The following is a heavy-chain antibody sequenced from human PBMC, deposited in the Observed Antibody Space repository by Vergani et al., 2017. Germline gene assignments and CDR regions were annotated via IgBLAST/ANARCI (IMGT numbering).Heavy chain of an antibody. D-gene: IGHD4-11*01. CDR3: ARVALQFGQNNWFDP. CDR2: IIPILGIA. CDR1: GVTFSSYT. V-gene: IGHV1-69*02. J-gene: IGHJ5*02. Sequence: QVQLVQSGAEVKKPGSSVKVSCKASGVTFSSYTISWVRQAPGQGLEWMGRIIPILGIANYAQKFQGRVTITADKSTSTAYMELSSLRAEDTAVYYCARVALQFGQNNWFDPWGQGTLVTVSS.